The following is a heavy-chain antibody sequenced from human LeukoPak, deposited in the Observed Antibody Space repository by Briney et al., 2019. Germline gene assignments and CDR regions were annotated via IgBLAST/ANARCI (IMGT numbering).Heavy chain of an antibody. CDR2: ISGSGGST. Sequence: GGSLRLSCAASGFTFSSYAMSWVRQAPGKGLEWVSAISGSGGSTYYADSVKGRFTISRDNSKNTLYLQMNSLRAEDTAVYYCARGSSGRYFAFIDYWGQGILVTVPS. V-gene: IGHV3-23*01. D-gene: IGHD1-26*01. CDR3: ARGSSGRYFAFIDY. CDR1: GFTFSSYA. J-gene: IGHJ4*02.